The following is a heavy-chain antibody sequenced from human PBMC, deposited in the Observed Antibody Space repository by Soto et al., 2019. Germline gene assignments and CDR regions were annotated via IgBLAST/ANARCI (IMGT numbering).Heavy chain of an antibody. V-gene: IGHV1-69*13. D-gene: IGHD5-12*01. CDR2: IIPIFGTA. CDR3: ARDPRVGYDLPPYYYYGMDV. CDR1: GGTFSSYA. J-gene: IGHJ6*02. Sequence: SVKVSCKXSGGTFSSYAISWVRQAPGQGLEWMGGIIPIFGTANYAQKFQGRVTITADESTSTAYMELSSLRSEDTAVYYCARDPRVGYDLPPYYYYGMDVWGQGTTVTVSS.